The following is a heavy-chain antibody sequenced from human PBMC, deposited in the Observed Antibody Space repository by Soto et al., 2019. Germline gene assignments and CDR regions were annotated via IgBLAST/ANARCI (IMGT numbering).Heavy chain of an antibody. CDR2: IFHSGST. CDR3: ARVFSGSYSDY. CDR1: GGSIRSNNW. Sequence: SETLSLTCAVSGGSIRSNNWWSWVHQPPGKGLEWIGEIFHSGSTNYNPSLKTRVTISVDKSKNQFSLKLSSVTAADTAVYYCARVFSGSYSDYWGQGTLVTVSS. J-gene: IGHJ4*02. D-gene: IGHD1-26*01. V-gene: IGHV4-4*02.